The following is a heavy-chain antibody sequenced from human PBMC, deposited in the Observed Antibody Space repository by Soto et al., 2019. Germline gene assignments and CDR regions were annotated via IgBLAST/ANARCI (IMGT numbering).Heavy chain of an antibody. V-gene: IGHV3-30-3*01. CDR1: GFTFSSYA. D-gene: IGHD2-21*02. Sequence: VQLVESGGGVVQPGRSLRLSCAASGFTFSSYAMHWVRQAPGKGLEWVAVISYDGSNKYYADSVKGRFTISRDNSKNTLYLQMNSLRAEDTAVYYCARDLSDPSFDYWGQGTLVTVSS. CDR2: ISYDGSNK. CDR3: ARDLSDPSFDY. J-gene: IGHJ4*02.